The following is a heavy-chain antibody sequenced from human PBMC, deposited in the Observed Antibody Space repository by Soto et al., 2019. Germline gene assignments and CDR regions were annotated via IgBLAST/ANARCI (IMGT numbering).Heavy chain of an antibody. Sequence: GESLKISCEGSGYSFTTHWIGWVRQMPGKGLEWVGFIYPGDSGTRYSPSFQGQVTISADKSISTAYLQWSSLKASDTAMYYCARQDCSCSSCYKRGWFDPWGQGTLVTVSS. D-gene: IGHD2-2*02. V-gene: IGHV5-51*01. J-gene: IGHJ5*02. CDR2: IYPGDSGT. CDR1: GYSFTTHW. CDR3: ARQDCSCSSCYKRGWFDP.